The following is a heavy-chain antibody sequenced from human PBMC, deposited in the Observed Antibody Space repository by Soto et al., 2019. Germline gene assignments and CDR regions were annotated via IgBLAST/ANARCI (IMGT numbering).Heavy chain of an antibody. Sequence: QVQLVQSGAEVKKPGSSVKVSCKASGGTFSSYAISWVRQAPGQGLEGMGGIIPIFGTANYAQKFQGRVTITADESTSTAYMELSSLRSEDTAVYYCARSLWSYSSSSYHFDYWGQGTLVTVSS. J-gene: IGHJ4*02. CDR1: GGTFSSYA. CDR2: IIPIFGTA. CDR3: ARSLWSYSSSSYHFDY. V-gene: IGHV1-69*01. D-gene: IGHD6-6*01.